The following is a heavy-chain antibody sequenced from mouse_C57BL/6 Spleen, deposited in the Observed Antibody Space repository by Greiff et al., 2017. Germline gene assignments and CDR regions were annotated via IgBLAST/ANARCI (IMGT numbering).Heavy chain of an antibody. J-gene: IGHJ4*01. Sequence: EVQLQQSGPELVKPGASVKIPCKASGYTFTDYNMDWVKQSHGKSLEWIGDINPNNGGTIYNQKFKGQATLTVDKSSSTAYMELRSLTSEDTAVYYCARMDYGSSYVDAMEYWGQGTSVTVSS. CDR1: GYTFTDYN. V-gene: IGHV1-18*01. D-gene: IGHD1-1*01. CDR2: INPNNGGT. CDR3: ARMDYGSSYVDAMEY.